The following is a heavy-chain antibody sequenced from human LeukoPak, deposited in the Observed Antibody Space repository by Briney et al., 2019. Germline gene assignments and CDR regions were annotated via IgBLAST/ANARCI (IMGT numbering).Heavy chain of an antibody. J-gene: IGHJ3*02. CDR3: ARPFTRDNAFDI. Sequence: KTSETLSLTCTVSGGSISSSSYYWGWIRQPPGKGLEWIGSIYYSGSTYYNPSLKSRVTISVDTSKNQFSLKLSSVTAADTAVYYCARPFTRDNAFDIWAKGQWSPSLQ. CDR2: IYYSGST. V-gene: IGHV4-39*01. CDR1: GGSISSSSYY. D-gene: IGHD2/OR15-2a*01.